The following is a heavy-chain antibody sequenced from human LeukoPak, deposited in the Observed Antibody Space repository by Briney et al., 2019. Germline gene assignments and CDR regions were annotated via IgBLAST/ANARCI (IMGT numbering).Heavy chain of an antibody. V-gene: IGHV3-23*01. CDR1: GFTFSNHA. Sequence: PGGSLRLSCAASGFTFSNHAMSWVRQAPGKGLEWVSTISGSGGSTYYADSVKGRFTISRDNSKNTLYLQINSLRAEDTALYYCAKGEDSSGRYPSYFDYWGQGTLVTISS. J-gene: IGHJ4*02. CDR2: ISGSGGST. CDR3: AKGEDSSGRYPSYFDY. D-gene: IGHD6-19*01.